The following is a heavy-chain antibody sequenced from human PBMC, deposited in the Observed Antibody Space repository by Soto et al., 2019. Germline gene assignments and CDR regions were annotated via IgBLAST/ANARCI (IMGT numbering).Heavy chain of an antibody. CDR1: GFTFSSYS. J-gene: IGHJ5*02. D-gene: IGHD3-3*01. CDR3: ARKPLRFLEKGWFDP. V-gene: IGHV3-48*02. CDR2: ISSSSSTI. Sequence: HPGGSLRLSCAASGFTFSSYSMNWVRQAPGKGLEWVSYISSSSSTIYYADSVKGRFTISRDNAKNSLYLQMNSLRDEDTAVYYCARKPLRFLEKGWFDPWGQGTLVTVSS.